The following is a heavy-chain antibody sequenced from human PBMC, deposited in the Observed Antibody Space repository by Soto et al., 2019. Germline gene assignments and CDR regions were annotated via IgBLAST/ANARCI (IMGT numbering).Heavy chain of an antibody. J-gene: IGHJ5*02. CDR1: GYTFTRSG. D-gene: IGHD3-10*01. CDR3: ARGVGSGSYYNQYKWFDP. CDR2: ISTYNGDT. V-gene: IGHV1-18*01. Sequence: GASVKVSCKASGYTFTRSGISWVRQAPGQGLEWMGWISTYNGDTNYAQTFQGRVTMTTDTSTSTAYMELRSLRSDDTAVYYCARGVGSGSYYNQYKWFDPWGQGTLVTVSS.